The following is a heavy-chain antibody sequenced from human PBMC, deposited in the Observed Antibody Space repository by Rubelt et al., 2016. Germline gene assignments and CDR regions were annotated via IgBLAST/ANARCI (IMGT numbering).Heavy chain of an antibody. CDR3: ASRILSSSHVDY. D-gene: IGHD6-13*01. CDR2: ISGSGGST. V-gene: IGHV3-23*01. J-gene: IGHJ4*02. Sequence: WVSAISGSGGSTYYADSVKGRFTISRDNSKNTLYLQMNSLRAEDTAVYYCASRILSSSHVDYWGQGTLVTVSS.